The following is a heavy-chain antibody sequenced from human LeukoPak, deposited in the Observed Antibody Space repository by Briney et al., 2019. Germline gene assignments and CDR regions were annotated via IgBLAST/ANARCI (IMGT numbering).Heavy chain of an antibody. CDR2: INPNSGGT. Sequence: GASVKVSCKASGYTFTSYDINWVRQATGQGLEWMGRINPNSGGTNYAQKFQGRVTMTRDTSISTAYMELSRLRSDDTAVYYCARPHCSSTSCYAETQNWFDPWGQGTLVTVSS. CDR1: GYTFTSYD. V-gene: IGHV1-2*06. CDR3: ARPHCSSTSCYAETQNWFDP. J-gene: IGHJ5*02. D-gene: IGHD2-2*01.